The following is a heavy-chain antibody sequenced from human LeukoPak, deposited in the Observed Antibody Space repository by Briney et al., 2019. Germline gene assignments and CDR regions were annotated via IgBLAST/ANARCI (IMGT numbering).Heavy chain of an antibody. V-gene: IGHV1-69*04. D-gene: IGHD2-2*01. CDR3: ARDLVMNIVVVPAARKADAFDI. CDR1: GGTFSSYT. CDR2: IIPILGIA. Sequence: ASVKVSCKASGGTFSSYTISCVRQATGQGLEWMGRIIPILGIANYAQKFQGRVTITADKSTSTAYMELSSLRSEDTAVYYCARDLVMNIVVVPAARKADAFDIWGQGTMVTVSS. J-gene: IGHJ3*02.